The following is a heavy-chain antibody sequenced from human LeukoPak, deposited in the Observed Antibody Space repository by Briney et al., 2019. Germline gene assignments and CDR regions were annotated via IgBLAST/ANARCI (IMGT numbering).Heavy chain of an antibody. V-gene: IGHV3-21*01. CDR2: ISSSSSYI. J-gene: IGHJ4*02. Sequence: GGSLRLSCAASGFTFSSYNMNWVRQAPGKGLEWVSSISSSSSYIYYADSVEGRFTISRDNAKNSLYLQMNSLRAEDTAVYYCARGRGGYSYGPFDYWGQGTLVTVSS. D-gene: IGHD5-18*01. CDR1: GFTFSSYN. CDR3: ARGRGGYSYGPFDY.